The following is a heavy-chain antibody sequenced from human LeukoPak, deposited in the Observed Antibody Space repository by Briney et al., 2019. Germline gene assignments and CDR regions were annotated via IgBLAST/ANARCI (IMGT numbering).Heavy chain of an antibody. Sequence: SETLSLTCTVSGGSISSGGYSWSWIRQPPGRGLEFIGYIYHSGATYYNPSLKSRVTISVDRPKDQFSLKLNSVTAADTAVYYCARSIAAPNWFDPWGQGTLVTVSS. J-gene: IGHJ5*02. CDR2: IYHSGAT. CDR3: ARSIAAPNWFDP. D-gene: IGHD6-6*01. CDR1: GGSISSGGYS. V-gene: IGHV4-30-2*01.